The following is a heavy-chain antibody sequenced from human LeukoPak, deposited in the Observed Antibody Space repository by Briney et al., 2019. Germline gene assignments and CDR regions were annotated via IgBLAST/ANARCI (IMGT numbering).Heavy chain of an antibody. CDR1: GFTVSSSY. CDR3: ARDIRDSSGYYYYFDN. Sequence: GGSLRLSCAASGFTVSSSYMSWVRQAPGKGLEWVSLIYSGGSTHYADSVKSRFTISRDTSKNTLYLQMNSLRAEDTALYYCARDIRDSSGYYYYFDNWGQGTLVTVSS. CDR2: IYSGGST. D-gene: IGHD3-22*01. J-gene: IGHJ4*02. V-gene: IGHV3-66*02.